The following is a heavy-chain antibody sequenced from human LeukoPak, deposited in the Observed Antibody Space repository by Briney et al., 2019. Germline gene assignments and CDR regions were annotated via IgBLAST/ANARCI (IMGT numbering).Heavy chain of an antibody. CDR3: ARASYYYGSGSYYNDGVGDWFDP. CDR1: GYIFTDYF. V-gene: IGHV1-2*02. Sequence: VASVRVSCKTSGYIFTDYFIHWVRQAPGQGLEWMGWINPNSGGTNYAQKFQGRVTMTRDTSISTAYMELSRLRSDDTAVYYCARASYYYGSGSYYNDGVGDWFDPWGQGTLVTVSS. J-gene: IGHJ5*02. CDR2: INPNSGGT. D-gene: IGHD3-10*01.